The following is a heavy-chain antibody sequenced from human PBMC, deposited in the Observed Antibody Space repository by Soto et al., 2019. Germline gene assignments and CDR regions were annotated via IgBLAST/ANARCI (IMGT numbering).Heavy chain of an antibody. V-gene: IGHV4-34*01. CDR3: ARVGGFGVVIPSNFDY. CDR2: INHSGST. CDR1: GGSFSGYY. Sequence: QVQLQQWGAGLLKPSETLSLTCAVYGGSFSGYYWSWIRQPPGKGLEWIGEINHSGSTNYNPSLKSRVTISVDTSKNQFSLKLSSVTAADTAVYYCARVGGFGVVIPSNFDYWGQGTLVTVSS. J-gene: IGHJ4*02. D-gene: IGHD3-3*01.